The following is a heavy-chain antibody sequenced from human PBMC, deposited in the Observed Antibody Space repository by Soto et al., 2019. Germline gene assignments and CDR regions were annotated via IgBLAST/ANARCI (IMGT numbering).Heavy chain of an antibody. CDR2: IWYDGSNK. D-gene: IGHD2-15*01. Sequence: GGSLRLSCAASGFTFSSYGMHWVRQAPGKGLEWVAVIWYDGSNKYYADSVKGRFTISRDNSKNTLYLQMNSLRAEDTAVYYCARETRSGRRFDPWGQGTLVTVSS. CDR3: ARETRSGRRFDP. J-gene: IGHJ5*02. V-gene: IGHV3-33*01. CDR1: GFTFSSYG.